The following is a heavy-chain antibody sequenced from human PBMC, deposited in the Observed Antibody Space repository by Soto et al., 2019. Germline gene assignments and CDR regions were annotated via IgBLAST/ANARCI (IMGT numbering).Heavy chain of an antibody. CDR1: GFTFSSYG. D-gene: IGHD3-16*02. CDR3: ARDYYDYIWGSYRPLYYYYMDV. J-gene: IGHJ6*03. Sequence: QVQLVESGGGVVQPGRSLRLSCAASGFTFSSYGMHWVRQAPGKGLEWVAVIWYDGSNKYYADSVKGRFTISRDNSKNTLYLQMNSLRAEDTAVYYCARDYYDYIWGSYRPLYYYYMDVWGKGTMVTVSS. CDR2: IWYDGSNK. V-gene: IGHV3-33*01.